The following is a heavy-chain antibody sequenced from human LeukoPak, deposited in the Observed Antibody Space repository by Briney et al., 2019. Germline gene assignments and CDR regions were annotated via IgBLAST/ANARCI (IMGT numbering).Heavy chain of an antibody. D-gene: IGHD4/OR15-4a*01. V-gene: IGHV1-69*06. CDR1: GYTFTRYD. CDR2: IIPIFATA. J-gene: IGHJ6*03. Sequence: GASVKVSCKASGYTFTRYDIHWVRQAPGQGLEWMGGIIPIFATADYAQKFQGRVTITADTSTSTAYMELSSLRSEGTAVYYCARGQSLTYYYYYMDVWGKGTAVTVSS. CDR3: ARGQSLTYYYYYMDV.